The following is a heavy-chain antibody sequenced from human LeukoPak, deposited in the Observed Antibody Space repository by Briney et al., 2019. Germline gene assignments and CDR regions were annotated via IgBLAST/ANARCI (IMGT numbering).Heavy chain of an antibody. CDR2: ISSSGSTK. D-gene: IGHD2-15*01. CDR1: GFTFSNFE. J-gene: IGHJ3*02. Sequence: GGSLRLSCAASGFTFSNFEMNWVRQAPGKGLEWVSYISSSGSTKYYADSVKGRFTISRDNAKNSLYLQMNSLRAEDTAVYYCARIFSGGPTGHSFDIWGQETMVTVSS. V-gene: IGHV3-48*03. CDR3: ARIFSGGPTGHSFDI.